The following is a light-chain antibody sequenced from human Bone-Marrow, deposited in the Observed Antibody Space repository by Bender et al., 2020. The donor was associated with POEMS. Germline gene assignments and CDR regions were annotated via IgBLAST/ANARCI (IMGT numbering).Light chain of an antibody. CDR2: EGS. Sequence: QSALTQPPSASGSPGQSVTISCTGASVGGYNYVSWYQQYPGKGPKLMIYEGSKRPSGVSNRFSGSRSGSTASLTISGLQADDEGNYYCCSDAGSNTWVFGGGTKLTVL. J-gene: IGLJ3*02. CDR3: CSDAGSNTWV. CDR1: SVGGYNY. V-gene: IGLV2-23*01.